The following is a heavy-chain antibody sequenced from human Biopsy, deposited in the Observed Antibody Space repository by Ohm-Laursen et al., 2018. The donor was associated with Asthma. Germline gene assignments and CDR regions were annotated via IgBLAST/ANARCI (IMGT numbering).Heavy chain of an antibody. CDR3: AKERYYDFWSGYPI. CDR1: GFSFNSYG. CDR2: MSFDGRQT. V-gene: IGHV3-30*18. D-gene: IGHD3-3*01. J-gene: IGHJ3*02. Sequence: SLRLSCAASGFSFNSYGMHWVRQAPGKGLEWVAVMSFDGRQTYYADSVKGRFTISRDNSKNTPYLQMNSLRAEDTAVYYCAKERYYDFWSGYPIWGQGTMVTVSS.